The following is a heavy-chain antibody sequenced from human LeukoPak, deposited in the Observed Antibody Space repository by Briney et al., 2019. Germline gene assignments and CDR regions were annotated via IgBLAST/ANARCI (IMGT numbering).Heavy chain of an antibody. J-gene: IGHJ6*03. CDR3: ASQLYSSSSALVYYYYYMDV. D-gene: IGHD6-6*01. CDR2: IIPIFGTA. Sequence: SVKVYCKASGGTFSSYAISCGREDPVQGLEWMGGIIPIFGTANYAQKFQGRATITTDESTSTAYMELSSLRSEDTAVYYCASQLYSSSSALVYYYYYMDVWGKGTTVTVSS. V-gene: IGHV1-69*05. CDR1: GGTFSSYA.